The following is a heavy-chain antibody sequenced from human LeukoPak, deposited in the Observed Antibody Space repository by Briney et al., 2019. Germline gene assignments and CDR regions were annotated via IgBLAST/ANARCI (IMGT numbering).Heavy chain of an antibody. Sequence: GGSLRLSCAASGFTFTTYGMHWVRQAPGKGLEWVAAAQGDGRLQYYADSVKGRFTISKDISKSTLYVQMNSLRAEDTAVYYCATGGGFYYGHWGQGTLVTVSS. D-gene: IGHD3-22*01. CDR3: ATGGGFYYGH. CDR1: GFTFTTYG. J-gene: IGHJ4*02. V-gene: IGHV3-30*02. CDR2: AQGDGRLQ.